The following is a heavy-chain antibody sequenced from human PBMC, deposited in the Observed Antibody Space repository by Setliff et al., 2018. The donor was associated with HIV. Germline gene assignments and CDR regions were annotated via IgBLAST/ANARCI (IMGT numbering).Heavy chain of an antibody. CDR2: INPSGGST. J-gene: IGHJ6*03. D-gene: IGHD4-17*01. CDR3: ARDAFDYPAYYYPYMDV. Sequence: GASVKVSCKASGYTFTSYYIHWVRQAPGQGLEWMGRINPSGGSTSYAQKFQGRVTMTRDTSTSTVYMELSSLRSEDTAMYYCARDAFDYPAYYYPYMDVWGKGTTVTV. V-gene: IGHV1-46*01. CDR1: GYTFTSYY.